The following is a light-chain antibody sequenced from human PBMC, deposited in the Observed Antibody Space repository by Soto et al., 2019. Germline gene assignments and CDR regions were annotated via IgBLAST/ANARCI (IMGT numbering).Light chain of an antibody. J-gene: IGKJ4*01. CDR3: HQYFTLPS. CDR1: QTVFTGSNNKNY. CDR2: LAT. Sequence: IVMTQSPASLTVSLGERATINCKSSQTVFTGSNNKNYLAWYQHKPGQAPKLLMYLATARESGVPDRFRGSGFGTEFTLTITSVQAEDVAVYYCHQYFTLPSFGGGTKVEI. V-gene: IGKV4-1*01.